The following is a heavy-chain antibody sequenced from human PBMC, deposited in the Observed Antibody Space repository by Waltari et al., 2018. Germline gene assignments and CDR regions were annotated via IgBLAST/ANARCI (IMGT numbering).Heavy chain of an antibody. Sequence: EVQLVESGGGLVQPGGSLRLSCAASGFTFSSYAMSWVRQAPGKGLEWVSAIRGSGGSTYYADSGKGRFTISRDNSKNTLYLQMNSLRAEDTAVYYCAKGPFGVVIIPVDWGQGTLVTVSS. CDR1: GFTFSSYA. J-gene: IGHJ4*02. CDR2: IRGSGGST. D-gene: IGHD3-3*01. V-gene: IGHV3-23*04. CDR3: AKGPFGVVIIPVD.